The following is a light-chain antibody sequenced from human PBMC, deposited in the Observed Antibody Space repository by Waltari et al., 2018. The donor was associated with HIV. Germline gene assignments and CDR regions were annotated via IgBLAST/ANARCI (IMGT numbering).Light chain of an antibody. J-gene: IGLJ3*02. Sequence: QSAPTQPASVSGSPGQSITLSCTGTTSDVGGYNPVPWYQQHPGKAPKLMIYEVSNRPSGVSNRLSGSKSGNTASLTISGLQAEDEADYYCSSYTSSSTVVFGGGTKLTVL. CDR3: SSYTSSSTVV. V-gene: IGLV2-14*01. CDR1: TSDVGGYNP. CDR2: EVS.